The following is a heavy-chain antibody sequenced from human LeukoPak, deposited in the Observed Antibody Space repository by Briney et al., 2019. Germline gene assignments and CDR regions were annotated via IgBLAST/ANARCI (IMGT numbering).Heavy chain of an antibody. D-gene: IGHD3-10*01. CDR1: GDSISSYY. CDR3: ARGQGSGVYYYYYYGMDV. J-gene: IGHJ6*02. CDR2: IYYSGST. Sequence: SETLCLTCTVSGDSISSYYWSWIRQPPGKGLEWIGYIYYSGSTNYNPSLKSRVTISVDTSKNQFSLKLSSVTAADTAVYYCARGQGSGVYYYYYYGMDVWGQGTTVTVSS. V-gene: IGHV4-59*01.